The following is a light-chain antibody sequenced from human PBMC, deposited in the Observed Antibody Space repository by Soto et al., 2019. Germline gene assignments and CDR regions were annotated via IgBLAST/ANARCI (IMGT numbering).Light chain of an antibody. CDR2: EVS. J-gene: IGLJ1*01. CDR3: SSYTSSSTL. V-gene: IGLV2-14*01. CDR1: SSDVGGYNY. Sequence: QSVLTQPAPVSGSPGQSITISCTGTSSDVGGYNYVSWYQLHPGKAPKLMVYEVSNRPSGVSNRFSGSKSGNTASLTISGLQAEDEADYYCSSYTSSSTLFGTGTKVTVL.